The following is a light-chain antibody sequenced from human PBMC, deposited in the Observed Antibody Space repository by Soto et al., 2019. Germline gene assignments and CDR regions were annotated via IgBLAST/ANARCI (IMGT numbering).Light chain of an antibody. CDR1: SSDVGGYNY. V-gene: IGLV2-14*01. CDR2: DVS. J-gene: IGLJ7*01. CDR3: SSYTSSPHPV. Sequence: QSALTQPASVSGSPGQSITISCTGTSSDVGGYNYVSWYQQHPGKAPKLMIYDVSNRPSGVSNRFSGSKSGNTASLTISGLQAEDEADYYCSSYTSSPHPVFGGGTQLTVL.